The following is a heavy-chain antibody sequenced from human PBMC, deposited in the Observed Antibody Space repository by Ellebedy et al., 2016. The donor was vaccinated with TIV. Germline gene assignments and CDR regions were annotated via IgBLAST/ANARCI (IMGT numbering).Heavy chain of an antibody. CDR1: GYTFTGYY. J-gene: IGHJ4*02. CDR3: ARDGGSYSDFDY. Sequence: AASVKVSCKASGYTFTGYYMHWVRQAPGQGLEWMGWINPNSGCTNYAQKFQGWVTMTRDTSISTAYMELSRLRSDDTAVYYWARDGGSYSDFDYWGQGTLVTVSS. D-gene: IGHD1-26*01. CDR2: INPNSGCT. V-gene: IGHV1-2*04.